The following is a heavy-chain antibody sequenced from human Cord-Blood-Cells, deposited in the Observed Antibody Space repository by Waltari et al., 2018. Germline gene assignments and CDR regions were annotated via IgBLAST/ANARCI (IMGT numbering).Heavy chain of an antibody. CDR2: SHPNRCGT. CDR1: GYTFTGYY. D-gene: IGHD2-21*01. J-gene: IGHJ4*02. CDR3: ARGKVRGGVDY. Sequence: QVQLVQSGAEVKKPGASVKVSCKASGYTFTGYYMHWVRQAPGQGLEWMGWSHPNRCGTNYAQKFQGRVTMTRDTSISTAYMERSRLRSDDTAVYYCARGKVRGGVDYWGQGTLVTVSS. V-gene: IGHV1-2*02.